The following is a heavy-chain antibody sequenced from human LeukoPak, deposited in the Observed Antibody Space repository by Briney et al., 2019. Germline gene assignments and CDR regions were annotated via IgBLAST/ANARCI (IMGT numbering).Heavy chain of an antibody. CDR2: ITSTGTYT. V-gene: IGHV3-21*01. Sequence: GGSLRLSCAASGLTFSSYNMNWVRQAPGKGLEWVSSITSTGTYTFYADSVKGRFTISRDNSKNSLYLQMISLRAEDTAIYYCARDPYSGSYGDSYYYYMDVWGKGTTVTISS. D-gene: IGHD1-26*01. CDR1: GLTFSSYN. CDR3: ARDPYSGSYGDSYYYYMDV. J-gene: IGHJ6*03.